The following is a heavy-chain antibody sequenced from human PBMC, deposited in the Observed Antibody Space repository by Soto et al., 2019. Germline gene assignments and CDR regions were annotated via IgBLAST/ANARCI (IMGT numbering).Heavy chain of an antibody. CDR3: ARDGYHINYDSSGYYHDAFDI. Sequence: TLSLTCTVAGCSISSGGYYWSWIRQHPGKGLEWIGYIYYSGSTYYNPSLKSRVTISVDTSKNQFSLKLSSVTAADTAVYYCARDGYHINYDSSGYYHDAFDIWGQGTMVTVSS. CDR2: IYYSGST. V-gene: IGHV4-31*03. CDR1: GCSISSGGYY. J-gene: IGHJ3*02. D-gene: IGHD3-22*01.